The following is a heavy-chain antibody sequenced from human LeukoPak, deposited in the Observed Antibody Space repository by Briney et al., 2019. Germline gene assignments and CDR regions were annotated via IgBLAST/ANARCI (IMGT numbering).Heavy chain of an antibody. CDR3: ARQYWDDSKLDY. J-gene: IGHJ4*02. Sequence: SETLSLTCAVSGYSLSSGYYWDWIRQPPGKGLEWIGNIYHSGSTYYNPPLKSRVTISVDTSKNQFSLKLSSVTAADTAVYYCARQYWDDSKLDYWGQGTLVTVSS. CDR2: IYHSGST. D-gene: IGHD3-22*01. V-gene: IGHV4-38-2*01. CDR1: GYSLSSGYY.